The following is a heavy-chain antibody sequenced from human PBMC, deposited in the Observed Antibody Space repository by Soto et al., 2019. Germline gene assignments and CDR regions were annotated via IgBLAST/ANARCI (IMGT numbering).Heavy chain of an antibody. CDR1: GYSFTSYW. Sequence: PGESLKISCKGSGYSFTSYWIGWVRQMPGKGLEWMGIIYPGDSDTRYSPSFQGQVTISADKSISTAYLQWSSLKASDTAMYYCAREVDTAMVPYYYYGMDVWGQGTTVTVSS. D-gene: IGHD5-18*01. V-gene: IGHV5-51*01. CDR3: AREVDTAMVPYYYYGMDV. CDR2: IYPGDSDT. J-gene: IGHJ6*02.